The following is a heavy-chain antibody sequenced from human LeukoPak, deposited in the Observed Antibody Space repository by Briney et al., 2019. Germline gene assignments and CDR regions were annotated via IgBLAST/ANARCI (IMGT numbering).Heavy chain of an antibody. D-gene: IGHD6-19*01. J-gene: IGHJ4*02. CDR2: ISSSSSYI. CDR3: ARDRIAVAGTSAIIDY. CDR1: GFTFSSYS. Sequence: GGSLTLSCAASGFTFSSYSMNWVRHPPGKGLGWVSSISSSSSYIYYADSVKGRFTISRDNAKNSLYLQMNSLRAEDTAVYYCARDRIAVAGTSAIIDYWGQGTLVTVSS. V-gene: IGHV3-21*01.